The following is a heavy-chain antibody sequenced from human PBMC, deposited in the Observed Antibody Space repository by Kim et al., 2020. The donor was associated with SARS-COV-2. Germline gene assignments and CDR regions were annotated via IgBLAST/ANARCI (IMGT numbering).Heavy chain of an antibody. CDR2: INHSGST. CDR3: ARVGVGNCSSTSCYNGY. CDR1: GGSFSGYY. Sequence: SETLSLTCAVYGGSFSGYYWSWIRQPPGKGLEWIGEINHSGSTNYNPSLKSRVTISVDTSKNQFSLKLSSVTAADTAVYYCARVGVGNCSSTSCYNGYWGQGTLVTVSS. D-gene: IGHD2-2*02. J-gene: IGHJ4*02. V-gene: IGHV4-34*01.